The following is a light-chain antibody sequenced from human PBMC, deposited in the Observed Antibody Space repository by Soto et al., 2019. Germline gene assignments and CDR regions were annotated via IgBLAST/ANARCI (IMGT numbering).Light chain of an antibody. CDR1: QSVGNN. J-gene: IGKJ1*01. CDR3: QQYNNWWT. V-gene: IGKV3-15*01. Sequence: ENVLTQSRGTLALSPGERGSRSCSASQSVGNNLAWYQQKPGQAPRLLIYGASTRATGISARFSGSGSGTEFTLTISSLQSEDFGVSYCQQYNNWWTFGQGTKVDI. CDR2: GAS.